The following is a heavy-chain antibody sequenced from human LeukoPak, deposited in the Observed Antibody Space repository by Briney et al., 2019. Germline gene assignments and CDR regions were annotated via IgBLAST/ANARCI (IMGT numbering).Heavy chain of an antibody. D-gene: IGHD4-23*01. Sequence: EASVKVSCKASGGTFSSYAISWVRQAPGQGLEWMGGIIPIFGTANYAQKFQGRVTITADESTSTAYMELSSLRSEDTAVYYCARDPTVANWAGYYYYGMDVWGQGTTVTVSS. J-gene: IGHJ6*02. CDR1: GGTFSSYA. CDR3: ARDPTVANWAGYYYYGMDV. V-gene: IGHV1-69*01. CDR2: IIPIFGTA.